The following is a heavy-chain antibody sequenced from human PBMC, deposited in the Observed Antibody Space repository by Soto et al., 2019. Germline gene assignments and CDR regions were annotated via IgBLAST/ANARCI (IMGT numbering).Heavy chain of an antibody. CDR2: IIPIFGTA. D-gene: IGHD2-15*01. CDR3: ARDIVVVVAATGYYYYGMDV. Sequence: SVKVSCKASGGTFSSYAISWVRQAPGQGLEWMGGIIPIFGTANYAQKFQGRVTITADKSTSTAYMELSSLRSEDTAVYYCARDIVVVVAATGYYYYGMDVWGQGTTVTVSS. CDR1: GGTFSSYA. V-gene: IGHV1-69*06. J-gene: IGHJ6*02.